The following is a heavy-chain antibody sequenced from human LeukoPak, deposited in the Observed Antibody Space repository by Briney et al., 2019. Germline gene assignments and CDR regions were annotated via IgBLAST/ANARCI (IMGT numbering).Heavy chain of an antibody. Sequence: SETLSLTCTVSGGSISSYYWSWIRQPPGKGLEWIGYIYYSGSTNYNPSLKSRVTISVDTSKNQFSLKLSSVTAADTAVYYCARSREYCSSTSCYTTKWYFDLWGRGTLVTVSS. D-gene: IGHD2-2*02. J-gene: IGHJ2*01. V-gene: IGHV4-59*01. CDR1: GGSISSYY. CDR2: IYYSGST. CDR3: ARSREYCSSTSCYTTKWYFDL.